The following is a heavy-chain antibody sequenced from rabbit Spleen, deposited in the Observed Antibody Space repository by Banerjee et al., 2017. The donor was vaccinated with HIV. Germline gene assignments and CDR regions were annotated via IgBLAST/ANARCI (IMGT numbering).Heavy chain of an antibody. CDR3: ARLGHADYPYAYGLKL. V-gene: IGHV1S45*01. D-gene: IGHD6-1*01. Sequence: QEQLEESGGGLVKPEGSLTLTCKASGFPFSNKAVMCWVRQAPGKGLEWIACINAVTGKAVYASWAKGRLTISKTSSTTVTLQMTSLTAADTATYFCARLGHADYPYAYGLKLWGPGTLVTVS. CDR1: GFPFSNKAV. CDR2: INAVTGKA. J-gene: IGHJ4*01.